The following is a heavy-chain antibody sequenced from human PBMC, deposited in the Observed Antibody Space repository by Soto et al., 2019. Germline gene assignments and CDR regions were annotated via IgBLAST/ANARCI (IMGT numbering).Heavy chain of an antibody. Sequence: ASVKVSCKASGYTFTSYGISWVRQAPGQGLEWMGWISAYNGNTNYAQKLQGRVTMTTDTSTSTAYMELRSLRSDDMAVYYCARIDCSGGSCYTADYWGQGTLVTVSS. CDR1: GYTFTSYG. CDR2: ISAYNGNT. D-gene: IGHD2-15*01. J-gene: IGHJ4*02. CDR3: ARIDCSGGSCYTADY. V-gene: IGHV1-18*03.